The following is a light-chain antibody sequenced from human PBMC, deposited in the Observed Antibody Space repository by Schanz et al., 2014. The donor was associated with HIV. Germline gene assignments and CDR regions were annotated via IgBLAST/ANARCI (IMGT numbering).Light chain of an antibody. CDR2: DAS. CDR1: QGISSY. V-gene: IGKV1-8*01. Sequence: AIRITQSPSSLSASTGDRVTLTCRASQGISSYVAWYQQKPGKAPKLLIYDASNLETGVPSRFSGSGSGTDFTLTISSLQPEDVATYYCQKYNSALQAFGQGTKVEIK. CDR3: QKYNSALQA. J-gene: IGKJ1*01.